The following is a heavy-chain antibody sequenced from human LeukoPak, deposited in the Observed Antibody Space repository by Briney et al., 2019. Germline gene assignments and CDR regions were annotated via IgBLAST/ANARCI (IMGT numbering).Heavy chain of an antibody. J-gene: IGHJ4*02. CDR3: ARDLDPYNWNDGLFDY. V-gene: IGHV3-66*01. Sequence: PGGSLRLSCAASGFTVSSNYMSWVRQAPGKGLEWVSVTYSGGSTYYADSVKGRFTISRDNSKNTLYLQMNSLRAEDTAVYYCARDLDPYNWNDGLFDYWGQGTLVTVSS. D-gene: IGHD1-20*01. CDR2: TYSGGST. CDR1: GFTVSSNY.